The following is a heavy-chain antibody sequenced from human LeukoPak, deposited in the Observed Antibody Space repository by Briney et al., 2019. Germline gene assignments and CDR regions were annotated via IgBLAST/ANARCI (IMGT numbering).Heavy chain of an antibody. Sequence: SETLSLTCTVSGGSISSSSYYWGWLRQPPGKGLEWIGSIYYSGSTYYTPSLKSRVTISVDTSKNQFSLKLSSVTAADTAVYYCARQDTAMAWSYYFDYWGQGTLVTVSS. CDR1: GGSISSSSYY. V-gene: IGHV4-39*01. J-gene: IGHJ4*02. CDR3: ARQDTAMAWSYYFDY. CDR2: IYYSGST. D-gene: IGHD5-18*01.